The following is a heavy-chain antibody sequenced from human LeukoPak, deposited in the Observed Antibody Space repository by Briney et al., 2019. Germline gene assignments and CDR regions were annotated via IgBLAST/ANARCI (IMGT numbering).Heavy chain of an antibody. V-gene: IGHV4-4*07. CDR3: GRDHDSWRSDY. CDR2: IYTSGST. Sequence: PSETLSLTCTVSGGSISSYYWSWIRQPAGKGLEWIGRIYTSGSTSYNPSLKSRVTMSVDTSKNQFSLKLSSVTAADTAVYYCGRDHDSWRSDYWGQGTLVTVSS. CDR1: GGSISSYY. J-gene: IGHJ4*02. D-gene: IGHD6-13*01.